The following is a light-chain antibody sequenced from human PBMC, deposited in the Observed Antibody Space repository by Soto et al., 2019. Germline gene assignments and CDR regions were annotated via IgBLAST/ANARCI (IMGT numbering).Light chain of an antibody. CDR3: SSYTSIATYV. V-gene: IGLV2-14*01. CDR2: DVT. CDR1: DNDVGGYNY. Sequence: QSALAQPASVSGSPGQSITISCTGTDNDVGGYNYVSWYQQYPDKAPKLIIYDVTNRPSGVSMRFSGSKSGNTASLTISGLRPEDEADYYCSSYTSIATYVFGSGTKVTLL. J-gene: IGLJ1*01.